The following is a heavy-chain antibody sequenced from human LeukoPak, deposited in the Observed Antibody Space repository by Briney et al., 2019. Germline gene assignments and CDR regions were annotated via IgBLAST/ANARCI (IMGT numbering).Heavy chain of an antibody. CDR3: TIPTIRAVAGELDY. CDR1: GGPISSNNW. V-gene: IGHV4-4*02. J-gene: IGHJ4*02. D-gene: IGHD6-19*01. Sequence: SGTLSLTCAVSGGPISSNNWWSWVRQPPGKGLEWIGEIFHTGTTNYNPSLESRVTISVDKSKNQFSLKLSSVTAADTAVYCATIPTIRAVAGELDYWGQGNLVTVSS. CDR2: IFHTGTT.